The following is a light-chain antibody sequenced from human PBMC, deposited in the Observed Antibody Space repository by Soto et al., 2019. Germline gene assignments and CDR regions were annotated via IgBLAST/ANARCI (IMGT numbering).Light chain of an antibody. V-gene: IGLV1-44*01. J-gene: IGLJ7*01. CDR3: ATWDDSLNGPV. Sequence: QSVLTQPPSASGTPGQRVTISCSGSSSKIGSNTVNWYQQLPGSAPKLLIYSNNQRPSGVPDRFSGSKSGTSASLAISGLQSEDEADYYCATWDDSLNGPVFGGGTQLNVL. CDR2: SNN. CDR1: SSKIGSNT.